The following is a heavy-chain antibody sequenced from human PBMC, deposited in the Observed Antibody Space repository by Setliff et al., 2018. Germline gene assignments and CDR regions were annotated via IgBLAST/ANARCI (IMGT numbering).Heavy chain of an antibody. D-gene: IGHD6-13*01. V-gene: IGHV1-2*02. CDR3: ARDGISWLNWLDP. J-gene: IGHJ5*02. CDR2: TNPKSGVT. Sequence: ASVKVSCKTSGYPFSDFYIHWVRQVPGRGPEWMGSTNPKSGVTRYVQKFQGRVTITRDTSISTAYMELSSLRSDDTAVYYCARDGISWLNWLDPWGQGTPVTVSS. CDR1: GYPFSDFY.